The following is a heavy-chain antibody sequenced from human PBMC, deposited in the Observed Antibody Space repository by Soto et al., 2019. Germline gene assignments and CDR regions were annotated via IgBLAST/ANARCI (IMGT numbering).Heavy chain of an antibody. Sequence: SETLSLTCTVSGGSISSYYWSWIRQPPGKGLEWIGYIYYSGSTNYNPSLKSRVTISVDTSKNQFSLKLSSVTAADTAVYYCAKKDPMMAHDYWGQGTLVTVSS. CDR3: AKKDPMMAHDY. D-gene: IGHD2-15*01. CDR2: IYYSGST. J-gene: IGHJ4*02. V-gene: IGHV4-59*12. CDR1: GGSISSYY.